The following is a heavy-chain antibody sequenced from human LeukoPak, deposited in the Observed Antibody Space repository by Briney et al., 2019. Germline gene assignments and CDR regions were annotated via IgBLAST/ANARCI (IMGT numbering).Heavy chain of an antibody. D-gene: IGHD1-26*01. V-gene: IGHV3-30-3*01. CDR2: ISYDGSNK. J-gene: IGHJ4*02. CDR1: GFTFSAYA. Sequence: PGGSLRLSCAASGFTFSAYAMSWVRQAPGKGLEWMAVISYDGSNKYYADSVKGRFTISRDNSKNTLYLQMNSLRAEDTAVYYCARVYSGSYGNPFDYWGQGTLVTVSS. CDR3: ARVYSGSYGNPFDY.